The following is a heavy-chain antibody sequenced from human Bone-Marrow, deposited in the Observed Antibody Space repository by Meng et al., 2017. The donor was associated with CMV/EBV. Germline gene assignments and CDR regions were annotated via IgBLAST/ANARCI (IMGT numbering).Heavy chain of an antibody. V-gene: IGHV4-39*07. J-gene: IGHJ4*02. CDR3: ARGVTYYDFWSGYYMCLEWDY. CDR1: GGSISSSSYY. Sequence: SETLSLTCTVSGGSISSSSYYWCWIRQPPGKGLEWIGSIYYSGSTYYNPSLKSRVTISVDTSKNQFSLKLSSVTAADTAVYYCARGVTYYDFWSGYYMCLEWDYWGQGTLVTVSS. CDR2: IYYSGST. D-gene: IGHD3-3*01.